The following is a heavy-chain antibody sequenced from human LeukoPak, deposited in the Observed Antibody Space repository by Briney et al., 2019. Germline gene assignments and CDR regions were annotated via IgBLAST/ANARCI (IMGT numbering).Heavy chain of an antibody. CDR2: ISSNGGST. CDR3: ARSPPQRKISGWYQSDGGDYYYYMDV. J-gene: IGHJ6*03. D-gene: IGHD6-19*01. CDR1: GFTFSSYA. Sequence: GGSLRLSCAASGFTFSSYAMHWVRQAPGKGLEYVSAISSNGGSTYYANSVKGRFTISRDNSKNTLYLQMGSLRAEDMAVYYCARSPPQRKISGWYQSDGGDYYYYMDVWGKGTTVTVSS. V-gene: IGHV3-64*01.